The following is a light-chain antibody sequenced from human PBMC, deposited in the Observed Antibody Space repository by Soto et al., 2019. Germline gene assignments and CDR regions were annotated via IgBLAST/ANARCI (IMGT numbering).Light chain of an antibody. J-gene: IGKJ1*01. CDR2: SAS. CDR3: QHSYSSPPWT. CDR1: QTINTY. Sequence: DIQMTQSPSSLSASVGDRVTINCRASQTINTYLNWYQQKPGQAPKVLIFSASTLQAGVPSRFRGSGSGTEFKLTISSLQPEDVATDYCQHSYSSPPWTFGQGTKVQIK. V-gene: IGKV1-39*01.